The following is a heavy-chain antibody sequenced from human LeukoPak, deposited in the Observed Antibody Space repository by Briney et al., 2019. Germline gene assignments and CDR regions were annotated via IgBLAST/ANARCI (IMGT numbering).Heavy chain of an antibody. V-gene: IGHV1-69*13. Sequence: SVTVSCKASGGTFSSYAISWVRQAPGQGLEWMGGIIPIFGTANYAQKFQGRVTITADESTSTAYMELSSLRPEDTAVYYCARGSNDSSGFYYFDYWGQGTLVTVSS. D-gene: IGHD3-22*01. CDR2: IIPIFGTA. CDR1: GGTFSSYA. J-gene: IGHJ4*02. CDR3: ARGSNDSSGFYYFDY.